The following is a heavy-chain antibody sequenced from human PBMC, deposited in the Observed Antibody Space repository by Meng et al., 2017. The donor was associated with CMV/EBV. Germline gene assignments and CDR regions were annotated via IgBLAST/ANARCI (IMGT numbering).Heavy chain of an antibody. CDR1: TFTFSSSV. V-gene: IGHV3-30*02. CDR2: IRYDGSNK. D-gene: IGHD2-2*01. J-gene: IGHJ1*01. CDR3: AKDHKSCSSTSCYFL. Sequence: GESLKISCAVPTFTFSSSVMKWVRQAPGKGLEWVAFIRYDGSNKYYADSVKGRFTISRDNSKNTLYLQMNSLRAEDTAVYYCAKDHKSCSSTSCYFLWGQGTLVTVSS.